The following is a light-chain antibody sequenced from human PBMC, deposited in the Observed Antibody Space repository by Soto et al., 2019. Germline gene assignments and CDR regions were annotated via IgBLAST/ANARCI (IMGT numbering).Light chain of an antibody. V-gene: IGLV4-69*01. CDR2: LNSDGSH. CDR1: SGHSSYA. Sequence: QAVVTQSPSASASLGASVKLTCTLSSGHSSYAIAWHQQQPEKGPRYLMKLNSDGSHSKGDGMPDRFSGSSSGAERYLSISSLQSEDEADYYCQTWDTGMVFGGGTKLTVL. CDR3: QTWDTGMV. J-gene: IGLJ2*01.